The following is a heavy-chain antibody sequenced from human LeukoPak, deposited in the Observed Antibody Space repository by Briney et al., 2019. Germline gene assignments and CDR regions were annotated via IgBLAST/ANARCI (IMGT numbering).Heavy chain of an antibody. D-gene: IGHD1-26*01. Sequence: ASVKVSCKASGYTFIDYYIHWVRQAPGQGLEWMGRINPKSGGTNHAQKFQGRVTMTRDTSISTAYMELSSLRSDDTAVYFCARETYNGRYYYFDYWGQGTLVTVSP. J-gene: IGHJ4*02. CDR2: INPKSGGT. V-gene: IGHV1-2*06. CDR3: ARETYNGRYYYFDY. CDR1: GYTFIDYY.